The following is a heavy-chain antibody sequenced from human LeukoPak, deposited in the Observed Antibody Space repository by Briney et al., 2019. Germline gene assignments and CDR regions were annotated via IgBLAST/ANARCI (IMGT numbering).Heavy chain of an antibody. CDR2: ISSSSSYI. D-gene: IGHD6-19*01. CDR3: ARVKVGYLSSGWCGWFDY. CDR1: GFTFSSYS. Sequence: GGSLRLSCAASGFTFSSYSMNWVRQAPGEGLEWVSSISSSSSYIYYADSVKGRFTISRDNAKNSLYLQMNSLRAEDTAVYYCARVKVGYLSSGWCGWFDYWGQGTLVTVSS. J-gene: IGHJ4*02. V-gene: IGHV3-21*01.